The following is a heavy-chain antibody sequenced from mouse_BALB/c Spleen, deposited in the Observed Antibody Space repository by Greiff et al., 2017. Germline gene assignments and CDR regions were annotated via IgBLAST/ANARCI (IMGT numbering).Heavy chain of an antibody. CDR3: AREYYYCSSYFAY. V-gene: IGHV2-9*02. CDR2: IWAGGST. D-gene: IGHD1-1*01. CDR1: GFSLTSYG. J-gene: IGHJ3*01. Sequence: VKLMESGPGLVAPSQSLSITCTVSGFSLTSYGVHWVRQPPGKGLEWLGVIWAGGSTNYNSALMSRLSISKDNSKSQVFLKMNSLQTDDTAMYYCAREYYYCSSYFAYWGQGTLVTVSA.